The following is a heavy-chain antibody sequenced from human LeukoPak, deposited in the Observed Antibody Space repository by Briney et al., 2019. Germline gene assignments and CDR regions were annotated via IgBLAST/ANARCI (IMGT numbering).Heavy chain of an antibody. CDR3: ARDDLAAAAFDY. D-gene: IGHD6-13*01. J-gene: IGHJ4*02. Sequence: GGSLRLSCAASGFTFSSYAMSWVRQAPGKGLEWVSAISGSGGSTYYADSVEGRFTISRDNSKNTLYLQMNSLRAEDTAVYYCARDDLAAAAFDYWGQGTLVTVSS. CDR2: ISGSGGST. CDR1: GFTFSSYA. V-gene: IGHV3-23*01.